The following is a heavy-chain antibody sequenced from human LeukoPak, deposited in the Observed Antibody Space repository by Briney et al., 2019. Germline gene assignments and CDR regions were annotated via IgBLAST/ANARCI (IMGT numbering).Heavy chain of an antibody. CDR3: AKDSVVVPGLVNYFDY. Sequence: GGSLRLSCAASGFTFSNYAMSRVRQAPGKGLQWVSGITGSGGDTYYADSVKGRFTISRDNSRNTVYLQMKSLRAEDTAVYYCAKDSVVVPGLVNYFDYWGRGTLVTVSS. J-gene: IGHJ4*02. CDR1: GFTFSNYA. V-gene: IGHV3-23*01. CDR2: ITGSGGDT. D-gene: IGHD2-2*01.